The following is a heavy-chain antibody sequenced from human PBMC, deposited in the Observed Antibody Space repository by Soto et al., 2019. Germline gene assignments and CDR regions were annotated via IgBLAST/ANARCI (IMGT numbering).Heavy chain of an antibody. CDR3: ARWDSSGYYYYYGMDV. CDR1: GYTFTSYA. Sequence: WASVKVSCKASGYTFTSYAMHWVRQAPGQRLEWMGWINAGNGNTKYSQKFQGRVTITRDTSASTAYMELSSLRSEDTAVYYCARWDSSGYYYYYGMDVWGQGTTVTVSS. V-gene: IGHV1-3*01. CDR2: INAGNGNT. D-gene: IGHD3-22*01. J-gene: IGHJ6*02.